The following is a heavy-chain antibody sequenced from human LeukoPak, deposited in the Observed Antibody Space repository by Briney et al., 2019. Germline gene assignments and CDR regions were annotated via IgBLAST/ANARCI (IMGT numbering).Heavy chain of an antibody. CDR1: RFAFSSYA. J-gene: IGHJ6*02. V-gene: IGHV3-30*18. CDR2: ISNDGRNE. CDR3: AKDLSPLYYYYGMDV. Sequence: GRSLRLSCAASRFAFSSYAMNWVRQAPGKGLEWVAIISNDGRNEHYADSVKGRFTVSRDNSKDTLYLQMNSLSAEDTAVYYCAKDLSPLYYYYGMDVWGQGTTVTVSS.